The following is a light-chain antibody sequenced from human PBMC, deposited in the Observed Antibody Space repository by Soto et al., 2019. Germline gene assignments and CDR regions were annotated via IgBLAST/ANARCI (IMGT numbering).Light chain of an antibody. Sequence: DIVMTQTPLSSPVTLGQAASISCRSSQSLVHNDGNTYLSWFQQRPGQPPRVLIYKVSDRFSGVPDRVSGSGAGTDFTLTISRVEAEDVGVYYCMQAKQSSWTFGQGTKVEI. CDR2: KVS. J-gene: IGKJ1*01. CDR3: MQAKQSSWT. V-gene: IGKV2-24*01. CDR1: QSLVHNDGNTY.